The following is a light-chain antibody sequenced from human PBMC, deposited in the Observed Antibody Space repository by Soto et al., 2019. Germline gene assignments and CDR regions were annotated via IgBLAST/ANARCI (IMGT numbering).Light chain of an antibody. V-gene: IGLV1-40*01. CDR1: SSNIGAGYD. J-gene: IGLJ2*01. Sequence: QSVLTQPPSVSGAPGQRVTISCTGSSSNIGAGYDVPWYRQLPGTAPKLLIYGNSNRPSGVSDRFSGSKSGTSASLAITGLQAEDEADYYCQSYDSSLSSSVVFGGGTKVTVL. CDR3: QSYDSSLSSSVV. CDR2: GNS.